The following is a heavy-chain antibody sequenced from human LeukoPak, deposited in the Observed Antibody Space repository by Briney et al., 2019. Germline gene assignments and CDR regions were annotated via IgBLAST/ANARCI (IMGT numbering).Heavy chain of an antibody. CDR3: AKAHYDTNGYLRHFDQ. Sequence: TGGSLRLSCAASGFTFGDYPMHWVRQAPGKGLEWVSGISWSSDKIGYADSVKGRFTISRDNAEKSLFLQMNRLRADDTALYYCAKAHYDTNGYLRHFDQWGQGTLVTVSS. D-gene: IGHD3-22*01. CDR2: ISWSSDKI. CDR1: GFTFGDYP. V-gene: IGHV3-9*01. J-gene: IGHJ4*02.